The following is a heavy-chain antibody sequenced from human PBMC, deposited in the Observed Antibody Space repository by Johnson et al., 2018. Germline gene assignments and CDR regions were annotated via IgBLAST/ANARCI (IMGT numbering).Heavy chain of an antibody. CDR1: GGSISSYY. CDR3: ARGRGTGSYSQAYLDH. CDR2: MYHSGGT. V-gene: IGHV4-59*01. Sequence: QVQLQESGPGLVKPSDTLSLMCTVSGGSISSYYYHWIRQSPGKGLEWIGYMYHSGGTNYNPSLNGRVTISLDTSKNQFSLKLSSVTAADTAVVYCARGRGTGSYSQAYLDHWGQGTLVTVSS. D-gene: IGHD3-3*02. J-gene: IGHJ1*01.